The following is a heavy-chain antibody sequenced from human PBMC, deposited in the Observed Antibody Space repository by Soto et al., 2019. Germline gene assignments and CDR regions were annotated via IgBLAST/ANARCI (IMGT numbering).Heavy chain of an antibody. D-gene: IGHD5-12*01. CDR1: GFTFSTYA. J-gene: IGHJ4*02. V-gene: IGHV3-23*01. CDR2: ISGSGGIT. CDR3: ARESAYGSYFDY. Sequence: PGGSLRLSCAASGFTFSTYAMNWVRQAPGRGLEWVSAISGSGGITNYADSVKGRFTISRDNSKNTLYLQMNSQRAEDTAVYYCARESAYGSYFDYWGQGTLVTVSS.